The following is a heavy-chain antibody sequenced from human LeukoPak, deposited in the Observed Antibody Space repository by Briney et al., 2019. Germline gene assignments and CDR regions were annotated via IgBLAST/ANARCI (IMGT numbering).Heavy chain of an antibody. V-gene: IGHV1-69*04. D-gene: IGHD5-18*01. J-gene: IGHJ4*02. Sequence: SVKVSRKASGGTFSSYAISWVRQAPGQGLEWMGRIIPILGIANYAQKFQGRVTITADKSTSTAYMELSSLRSEDTAVYYCARDYGWDTAMAKNWGQGTLVTVSS. CDR1: GGTFSSYA. CDR3: ARDYGWDTAMAKN. CDR2: IIPILGIA.